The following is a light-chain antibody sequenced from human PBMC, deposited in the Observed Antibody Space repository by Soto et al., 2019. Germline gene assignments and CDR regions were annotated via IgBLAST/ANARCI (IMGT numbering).Light chain of an antibody. CDR3: SSYTNRDTLV. J-gene: IGLJ3*02. CDR1: TSDVGAYNY. CDR2: EVS. V-gene: IGLV2-14*01. Sequence: QSALTQPASVSGSPGQSITISCPGTTSDVGAYNYVSWYQHHPGRAPKLMIFEVSNRPSGVSNRFSASKSGHTASLTISGLQAEDEADYYCSSYTNRDTLVFGGGTKLTVL.